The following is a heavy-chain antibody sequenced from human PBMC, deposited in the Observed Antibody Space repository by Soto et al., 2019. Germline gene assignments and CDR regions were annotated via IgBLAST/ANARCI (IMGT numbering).Heavy chain of an antibody. CDR2: IGPESGAT. V-gene: IGHV1-2*02. Sequence: ASVKVSCKGSGYTFTGHYIHWVRQAPEQGPEWMGEIGPESGATRNAQRFQGRVTMTRDMSITTVDMELNNLSPDDTAVYYCGRGRSGQIVVFYWGQGTPVTVSS. CDR1: GYTFTGHY. J-gene: IGHJ4*02. CDR3: GRGRSGQIVVFY. D-gene: IGHD1-26*01.